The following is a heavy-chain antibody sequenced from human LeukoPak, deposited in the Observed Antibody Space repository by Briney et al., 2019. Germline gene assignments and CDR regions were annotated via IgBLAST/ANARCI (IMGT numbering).Heavy chain of an antibody. J-gene: IGHJ5*02. Sequence: SETLSHTCGVYGGSSSGYYWSWIRQPPGKGLEGIGCIYHTGSTNYNPSLKSRVTISVDTSKNQFSLKLTSVTAADTAVYYCARQISGYSSSWYPNWFDPWGQGTLVTVSS. CDR2: IYHTGST. CDR3: ARQISGYSSSWYPNWFDP. V-gene: IGHV4-59*08. D-gene: IGHD6-13*01. CDR1: GGSSSGYY.